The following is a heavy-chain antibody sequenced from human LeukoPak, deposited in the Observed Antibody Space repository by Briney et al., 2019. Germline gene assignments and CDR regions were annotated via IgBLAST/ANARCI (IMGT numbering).Heavy chain of an antibody. CDR2: INPNSGGT. J-gene: IGHJ4*02. V-gene: IGHV1-2*02. D-gene: IGHD2-2*01. CDR3: ARANALYCSSTSCLFDY. CDR1: GYTFTGYY. Sequence: APVKVSCKASGYTFTGYYMHWVRQAPGQGLEWMAWINPNSGGTYYAQNFHDRITLTRDTSISTAYMELSRLRSDDTAIYYCARANALYCSSTSCLFDYWGQGILVTVSS.